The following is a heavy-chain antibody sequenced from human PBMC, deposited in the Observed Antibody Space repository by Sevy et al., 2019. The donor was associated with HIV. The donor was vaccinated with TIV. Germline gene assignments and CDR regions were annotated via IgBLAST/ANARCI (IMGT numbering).Heavy chain of an antibody. D-gene: IGHD3-22*01. V-gene: IGHV3-30*18. CDR1: GFAFSSYG. J-gene: IGHJ4*02. Sequence: WGSLRLSCAASGFAFSSYGMHWVRQAPGKGLEWVAVISYHGSNKHYADSVKGRFTISRDNSKNTLYLQMNSLRAEDTAVYYCAKNYDDSSGYWDGFEIDYWGQGTLVTVSS. CDR3: AKNYDDSSGYWDGFEIDY. CDR2: ISYHGSNK.